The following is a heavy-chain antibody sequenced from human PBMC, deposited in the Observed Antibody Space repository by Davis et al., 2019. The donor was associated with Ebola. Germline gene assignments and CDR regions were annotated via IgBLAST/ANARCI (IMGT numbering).Heavy chain of an antibody. CDR3: ARLRSITRLTSFYY. Sequence: ASVKVSCKASGYTFTGYYMHWVRQAPGQGLEWMGRINPNSGGTNYAQKFQGRVTMTRDTSITTAYLQWSSLKASDTAMYYCARLRSITRLTSFYYWGQGTLVTVSS. V-gene: IGHV1-2*06. D-gene: IGHD3-10*01. J-gene: IGHJ4*02. CDR2: INPNSGGT. CDR1: GYTFTGYY.